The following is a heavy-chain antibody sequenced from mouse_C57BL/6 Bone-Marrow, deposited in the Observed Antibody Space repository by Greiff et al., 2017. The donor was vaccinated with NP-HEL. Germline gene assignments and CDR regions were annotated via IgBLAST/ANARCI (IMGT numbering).Heavy chain of an antibody. V-gene: IGHV1-7*01. Sequence: QVQLKESGAELAKPGASVKLSCKASGYTFTSYWMHWVKQRTGQGLEWIGYINPSSGYTKYNQKFKDKATLTADKSSSTAYMQLSSLTYDDSAVYYCARERHYGSSSEYYFDYWGQGTTLTVSS. CDR1: GYTFTSYW. J-gene: IGHJ2*01. D-gene: IGHD1-1*01. CDR2: INPSSGYT. CDR3: ARERHYGSSSEYYFDY.